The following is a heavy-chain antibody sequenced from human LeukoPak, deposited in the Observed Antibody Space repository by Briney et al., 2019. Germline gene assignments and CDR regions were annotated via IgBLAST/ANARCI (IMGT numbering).Heavy chain of an antibody. CDR1: GGSISSYY. J-gene: IGHJ6*03. V-gene: IGHV4-59*01. D-gene: IGHD3-10*01. CDR2: IYYSGST. Sequence: PSETLSLTCTVSGGSISSYYWSWIRQPPGKGLEWIGYIYYSGSTNYNPSLKSRVTISVDTSKNQFSLKLSSVAAADTAVYYCARTLVGEDYYYMDVWGKGTTVTISS. CDR3: ARTLVGEDYYYMDV.